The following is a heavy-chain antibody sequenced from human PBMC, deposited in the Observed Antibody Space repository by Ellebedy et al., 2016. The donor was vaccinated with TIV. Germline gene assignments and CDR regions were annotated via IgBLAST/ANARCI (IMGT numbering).Heavy chain of an antibody. V-gene: IGHV1-46*01. CDR2: INPSGGST. CDR1: GYTFRSHY. J-gene: IGHJ5*02. Sequence: ASVKVSCXASGYTFRSHYIYWVRQAPGQGLEWMGIINPSGGSTSYAQKFQGRVTMTRDTSTSTVYMELSSLRSEDTAVYYCARDYPISVRGVLPGGWFDPWGQGTLVTVSS. D-gene: IGHD3-10*01. CDR3: ARDYPISVRGVLPGGWFDP.